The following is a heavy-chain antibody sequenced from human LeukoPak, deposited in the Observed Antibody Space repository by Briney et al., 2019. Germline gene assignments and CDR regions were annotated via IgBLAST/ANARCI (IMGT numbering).Heavy chain of an antibody. CDR2: SDPEDGET. CDR3: ATDGQRGYSYGYYFDY. D-gene: IGHD5-18*01. CDR1: GYTLTELS. Sequence: ASVKVSCKVSGYTLTELSMHWVRQAPGKGLEWMGGSDPEDGETIYAQKFQGRVTMTEDTSTDTAYMELSSLRSEDTAVYYCATDGQRGYSYGYYFDYWGQGTLVTVSS. V-gene: IGHV1-24*01. J-gene: IGHJ4*02.